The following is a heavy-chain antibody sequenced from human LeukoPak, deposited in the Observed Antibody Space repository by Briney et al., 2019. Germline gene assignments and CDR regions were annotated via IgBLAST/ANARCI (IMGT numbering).Heavy chain of an antibody. J-gene: IGHJ6*02. Sequence: PGGSLRLSCSASGFPFSSYAMHWVRQAPREGLEYVSAISDSGGSRYYADSVKGRFTISRDNSKNTLYLQMSSLRAEDTAVYFCVRGYSFGPYGMDVWGQGTTVTVSS. CDR1: GFPFSSYA. D-gene: IGHD2-15*01. CDR3: VRGYSFGPYGMDV. V-gene: IGHV3-64D*09. CDR2: ISDSGGSR.